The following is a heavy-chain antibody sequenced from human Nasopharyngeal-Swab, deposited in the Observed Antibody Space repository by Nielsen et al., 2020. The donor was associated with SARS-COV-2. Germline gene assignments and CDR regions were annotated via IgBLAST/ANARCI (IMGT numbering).Heavy chain of an antibody. D-gene: IGHD3-9*01. CDR2: ASSDGRNK. Sequence: GGSLRLSCAASGFSFSSYAMHWVRQAPGKGLEWVAVASSDGRNKYYADSVKGRFTVSRDNSKNTLYLQMNSLRAEDTAVYYCARDPTLTYYDILTGYRTPDYYMDVWGKGTTVTVSS. J-gene: IGHJ6*03. CDR1: GFSFSSYA. V-gene: IGHV3-30*04. CDR3: ARDPTLTYYDILTGYRTPDYYMDV.